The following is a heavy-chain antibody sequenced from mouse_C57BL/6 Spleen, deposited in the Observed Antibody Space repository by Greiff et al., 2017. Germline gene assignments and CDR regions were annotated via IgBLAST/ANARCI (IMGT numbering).Heavy chain of an antibody. CDR3: AREENYYVTCSAY. CDR2: IDPSDSYT. V-gene: IGHV1-50*01. J-gene: IGHJ3*01. Sequence: QVQLQQPGAELVMPGASVKLSCKASGYTFTSYWMQWVKQRPGQGLEWIGEIDPSDSYTNYNQKFKGKATLTVDTSSSTAYMQLSSLTSEDSAVYYCAREENYYVTCSAYWGQGTLVTVSA. CDR1: GYTFTSYW. D-gene: IGHD1-1*01.